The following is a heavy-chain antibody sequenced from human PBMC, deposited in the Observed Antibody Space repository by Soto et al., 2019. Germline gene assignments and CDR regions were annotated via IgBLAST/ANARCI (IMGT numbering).Heavy chain of an antibody. D-gene: IGHD2-2*02. CDR3: ASSIAGPDAIGY. CDR2: INAGNGNT. J-gene: IGHJ4*02. Sequence: QVQLVQSGAEVKKPGASVKVSCKASGYTFTSYAMHWVRQAPGQRLEWMGWINAGNGNTKYSQKFQGRVTITRDTPESPDYMELSSLRSEDKAVYYFASSIAGPDAIGYWGQGTLVTVSS. V-gene: IGHV1-3*01. CDR1: GYTFTSYA.